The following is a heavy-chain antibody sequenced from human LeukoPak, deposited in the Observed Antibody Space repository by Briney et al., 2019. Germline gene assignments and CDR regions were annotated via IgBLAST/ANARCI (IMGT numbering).Heavy chain of an antibody. CDR3: ARVPSYCGGDCYIDY. D-gene: IGHD2-21*01. CDR2: IYTSGST. V-gene: IGHV4-4*07. J-gene: IGHJ4*02. Sequence: SETLSLTCTVSGGSISSYYWSWIRQPAGKGLEWIGRIYTSGSTNYNPSLKSRVTMSVDTPKNQFSLKLSSVTAADTAVYYCARVPSYCGGDCYIDYWGQGTLVTVSS. CDR1: GGSISSYY.